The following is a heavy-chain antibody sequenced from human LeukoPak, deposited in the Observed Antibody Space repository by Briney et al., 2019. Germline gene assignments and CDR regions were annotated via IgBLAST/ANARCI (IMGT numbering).Heavy chain of an antibody. D-gene: IGHD5-18*01. Sequence: GGSLRLSCTASGFTLSSFGMHWVRQAPGKGLEWVAVISDDGSNTYYADPVKGRFTISRDNSKNTLYLQLNSLRTEDTAVYYCAKDADTATIIYWYFDLWGRGTLVTVSS. CDR3: AKDADTATIIYWYFDL. CDR1: GFTLSSFG. CDR2: ISDDGSNT. V-gene: IGHV3-30*18. J-gene: IGHJ2*01.